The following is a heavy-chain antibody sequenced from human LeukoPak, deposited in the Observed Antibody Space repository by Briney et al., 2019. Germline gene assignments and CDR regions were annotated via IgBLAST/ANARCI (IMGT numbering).Heavy chain of an antibody. CDR3: ARDISSGWYENDY. CDR2: INPSGGST. J-gene: IGHJ4*02. D-gene: IGHD6-19*01. Sequence: ASVKVSCKASGYTFTSYYMHWVRQAPGQGLEWMGIINPSGGSTNYAQKFQGRVTITTDESTSTAYMELSSLRSEDTAVYYCARDISSGWYENDYWGQGTLVTVSS. V-gene: IGHV1-46*01. CDR1: GYTFTSYY.